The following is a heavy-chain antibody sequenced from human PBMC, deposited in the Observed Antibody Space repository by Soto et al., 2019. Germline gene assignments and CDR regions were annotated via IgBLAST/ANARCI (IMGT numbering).Heavy chain of an antibody. J-gene: IGHJ4*02. CDR2: IIPIINTA. V-gene: IGHV1-69*08. CDR1: GGTFSSYI. CDR3: ASNYYGSGNYYFVDF. Sequence: QVQLVQSGAEVKKPESSVKVSCKASGGTFSSYIISWVRQAPGQGLEWMGAIIPIINTANYAQKFLGRVTITADKSTSTAYMELSSLRSEDTAVDYCASNYYGSGNYYFVDFWGQGTLVTVSS. D-gene: IGHD3-10*01.